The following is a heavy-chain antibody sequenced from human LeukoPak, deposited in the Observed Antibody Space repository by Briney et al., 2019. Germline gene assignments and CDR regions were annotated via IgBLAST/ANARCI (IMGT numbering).Heavy chain of an antibody. D-gene: IGHD6-13*01. CDR3: AKTRAAGTFYFCY. V-gene: IGHV3-23*01. CDR2: ISGSGGST. J-gene: IGHJ4*02. Sequence: GGSLRLSCAASGFTFSSYAMSWVRKAPGKGLEWVSAISGSGGSTYYADSVKGRFTISRDNSKNTLYLQMNSLRAEDTAVYYCAKTRAAGTFYFCYWGQVTLVTVSS. CDR1: GFTFSSYA.